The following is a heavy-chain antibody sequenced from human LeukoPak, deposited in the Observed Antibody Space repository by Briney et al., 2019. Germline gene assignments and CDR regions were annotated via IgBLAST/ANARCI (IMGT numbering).Heavy chain of an antibody. Sequence: SETLSLTCAVYGGSFSGYYWSWIRQPPGKGLEWIGEINHSGSTNYNPSLKSRVTISVDTSKNQFSLKLSSVTAADTAVYYCARVSGWVDYWGQGTLVTVSS. CDR1: GGSFSGYY. CDR3: ARVSGWVDY. D-gene: IGHD6-19*01. CDR2: INHSGST. J-gene: IGHJ4*02. V-gene: IGHV4-34*01.